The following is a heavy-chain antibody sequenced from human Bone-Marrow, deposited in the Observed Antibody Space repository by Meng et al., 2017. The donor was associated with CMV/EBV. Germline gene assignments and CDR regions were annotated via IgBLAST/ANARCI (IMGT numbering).Heavy chain of an antibody. CDR1: GITFSRYE. CDR3: ARYIVVVPAATTIPYYYYGMDV. V-gene: IGHV3-48*03. J-gene: IGHJ6*02. CDR2: ISSSDNSI. Sequence: GESLKISCSASGITFSRYEMNWVRQAPGKGLEWVSFISSSDNSIYYADSVQGRFTISRDNARNSLYLQMNSLRAEDTAVYYCARYIVVVPAATTIPYYYYGMDVWGQGTTVTVSS. D-gene: IGHD2-2*01.